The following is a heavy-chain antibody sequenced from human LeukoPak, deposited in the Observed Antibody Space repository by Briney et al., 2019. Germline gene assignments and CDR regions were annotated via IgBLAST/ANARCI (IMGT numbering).Heavy chain of an antibody. J-gene: IGHJ4*02. CDR2: IYTSGST. D-gene: IGHD3-10*01. CDR3: ARGIYYLIEY. V-gene: IGHV4-61*02. CDR1: GGSISSGSYY. Sequence: PSQTLSLTCTVSGGSISSGSYYWSWIRQPAGKGLEWIGRIYTSGSTNYNPSLKSRVTISVDTSKNEFSLKLSSVTAADTAVYYCARGIYYLIEYWGQGTLVTVSS.